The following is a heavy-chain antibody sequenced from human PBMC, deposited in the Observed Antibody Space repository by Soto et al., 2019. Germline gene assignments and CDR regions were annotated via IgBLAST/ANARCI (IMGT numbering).Heavy chain of an antibody. CDR2: IDNSGDGS. CDR1: GFIFRNHV. J-gene: IGHJ5*02. V-gene: IGHV3-23*05. CDR3: AKIPSRGMIFGAGS. D-gene: IGHD3-3*01. Sequence: LGGSLRLSCAASGFIFRNHVLNWVRQAPGKGLEWVSAIDNSGDGSFYADSVKGRFIISRDNSKDTVFLHMNNLRPEDTAFYYCAKIPSRGMIFGAGSWGQGTLVTVSS.